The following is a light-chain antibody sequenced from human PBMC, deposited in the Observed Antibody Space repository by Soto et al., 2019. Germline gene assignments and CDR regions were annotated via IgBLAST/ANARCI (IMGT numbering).Light chain of an antibody. CDR2: EVS. J-gene: IGLJ1*01. CDR1: SSDVGGYNY. V-gene: IGLV2-14*01. Sequence: QSALTQPASVSGSPGQSITISCTGTSSDVGGYNYVSWYQQHPGKAPKLMIYEVSNRPSGVSNRFSGSKPGNTASLTISGLQDEDEADYYCSSYTSSSSLEVFGTGTKVTVL. CDR3: SSYTSSSSLEV.